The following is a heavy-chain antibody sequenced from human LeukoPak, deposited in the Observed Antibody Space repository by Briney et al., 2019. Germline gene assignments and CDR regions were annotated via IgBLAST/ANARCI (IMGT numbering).Heavy chain of an antibody. CDR1: GGTFSSYA. D-gene: IGHD3-22*01. J-gene: IGHJ4*02. Sequence: GSSVKVSCKASGGTFSSYAISWVRQAPGQGLEWMGGIIPIFGTANYAQKFQGRVTITADESTSTAYMELSSLRSDDTAVYYCARGVSSGYYHHWGQGTLVTVSS. V-gene: IGHV1-69*01. CDR3: ARGVSSGYYHH. CDR2: IIPIFGTA.